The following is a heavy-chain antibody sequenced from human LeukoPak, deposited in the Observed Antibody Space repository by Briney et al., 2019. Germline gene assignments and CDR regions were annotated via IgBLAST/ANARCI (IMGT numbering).Heavy chain of an antibody. Sequence: SETLSLTCTVSGGSISTYYWSWIRQPPGKGLEWIGYIYYSGSTNYNPSLRSRVTISVDTSKNQFSLKVNFVTAVDTAVYYCARGSGGYDDYWGQGALVTVSS. D-gene: IGHD5-12*01. CDR1: GGSISTYY. CDR2: IYYSGST. J-gene: IGHJ4*02. CDR3: ARGSGGYDDY. V-gene: IGHV4-59*01.